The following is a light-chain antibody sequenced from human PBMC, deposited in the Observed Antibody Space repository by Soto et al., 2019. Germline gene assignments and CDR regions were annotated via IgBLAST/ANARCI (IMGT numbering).Light chain of an antibody. CDR2: DTS. CDR3: QHYGTSMWT. CDR1: QSVSSSS. Sequence: EIVLTQSPGTLSLSPGGGATLSCRASQSVSSSSLSWYQQKPGQAPRLLIYDTSSRATDIPDRFSGSGSGTDFTLTISRLEPEDFTVYYCQHYGTSMWTFGQGTTVAMK. J-gene: IGKJ1*01. V-gene: IGKV3-20*01.